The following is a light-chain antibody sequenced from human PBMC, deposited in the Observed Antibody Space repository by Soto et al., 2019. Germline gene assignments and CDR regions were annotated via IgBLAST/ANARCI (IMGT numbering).Light chain of an antibody. J-gene: IGKJ4*01. CDR2: GAS. Sequence: EIVMTQSPATLSVSPGERATLSCRASQSVSSNLAWYQQKPGQAPRLLIYGASTRVTGIPARFTASGSGTEFTLTIRSLQSEDFAVYSCQQYNHWPPLTFGGGTKVEIK. CDR1: QSVSSN. V-gene: IGKV3-15*01. CDR3: QQYNHWPPLT.